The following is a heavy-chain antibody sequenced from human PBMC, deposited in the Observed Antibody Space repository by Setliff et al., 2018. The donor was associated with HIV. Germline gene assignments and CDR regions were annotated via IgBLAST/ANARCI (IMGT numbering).Heavy chain of an antibody. J-gene: IGHJ4*02. V-gene: IGHV1-18*01. D-gene: IGHD6-19*01. CDR1: GYNFSSNG. Sequence: ASEKISCKASGYNFSSNGISWVRQAPGQGLEWMGWISSYNGYTKYSQKVQDIVTMTKDTSTSTAYMELRRLRSDDTAVYYGARVSRSGWFFDWWGQGSLFTVSS. CDR3: ARVSRSGWFFDW. CDR2: ISSYNGYT.